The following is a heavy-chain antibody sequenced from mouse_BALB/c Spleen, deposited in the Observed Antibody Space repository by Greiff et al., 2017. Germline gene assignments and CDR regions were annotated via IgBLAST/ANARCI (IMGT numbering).Heavy chain of an antibody. V-gene: IGHV5-9-4*01. D-gene: IGHD1-1*01. CDR2: ISSGGSYT. CDR1: GFTFSSYA. Sequence: DVHLVESGGGLVKPGGSLKLSCAASGFTFSSYAMSWVRQSPEKRLEWVAEISSGGSYTYYPDTVTGRFTISRDNAKNTLYLEMSSLRSEDTAMYYCARGGYYGSSPWFAYWGQGTLVTVSA. CDR3: ARGGYYGSSPWFAY. J-gene: IGHJ3*01.